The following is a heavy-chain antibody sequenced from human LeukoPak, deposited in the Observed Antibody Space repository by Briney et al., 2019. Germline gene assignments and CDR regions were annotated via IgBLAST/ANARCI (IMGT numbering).Heavy chain of an antibody. CDR3: ARGAWATRLGS. CDR2: IYESGST. D-gene: IGHD2-15*01. CDR1: GESLNSYY. J-gene: IGHJ4*02. Sequence: SETLSLTCAVYGESLNSYYWSWIRQPPGKGLDRIGEIYESGSTEYNPSLKSRVTISMVPSKQQFSLSLTSVTAADTAVYYCARGAWATRLGSWGLGTPVIVSS. V-gene: IGHV4-34*01.